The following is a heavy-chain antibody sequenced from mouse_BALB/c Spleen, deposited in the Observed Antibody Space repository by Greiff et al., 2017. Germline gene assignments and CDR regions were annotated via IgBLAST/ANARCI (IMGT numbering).Heavy chain of an antibody. J-gene: IGHJ2*01. CDR2: INPSNGGT. V-gene: IGHV1S81*02. CDR1: GYTFTSYY. D-gene: IGHD2-1*01. Sequence: QVQLQQSGAELVKPGASVKLSCKASGYTFTSYYMYWVKQRPGQGLEWIGEINPSNGGTNFNEKFKSKATLTVDKSSSTAYMQLSSLTSEDSAVYYCTRWDGNYPFDDWGQGTTLTVSS. CDR3: TRWDGNYPFDD.